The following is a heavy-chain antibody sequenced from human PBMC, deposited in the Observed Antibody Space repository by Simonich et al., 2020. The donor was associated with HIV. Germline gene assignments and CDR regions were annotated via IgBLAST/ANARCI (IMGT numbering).Heavy chain of an antibody. V-gene: IGHV1-69*13. Sequence: QVQLVQSGAEVKKPGSSVKVSCKASGGTFSSFGISGVRQAPGLGLEWVGGITPIFGTAHYAQMIQGRVTITADESTSTAYMELSSLRSEDTGIYYCARKGGGRGVYYFDYWGQGTLVTVSS. CDR1: GGTFSSFG. CDR3: ARKGGGRGVYYFDY. CDR2: ITPIFGTA. D-gene: IGHD3-10*01. J-gene: IGHJ4*02.